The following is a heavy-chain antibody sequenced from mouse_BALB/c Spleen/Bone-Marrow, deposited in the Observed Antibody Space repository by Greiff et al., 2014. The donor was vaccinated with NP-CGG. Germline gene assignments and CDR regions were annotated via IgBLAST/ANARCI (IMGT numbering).Heavy chain of an antibody. J-gene: IGHJ1*01. V-gene: IGHV1S132*01. CDR3: AREGSRLRGYFDV. CDR2: IFPGTGTT. D-gene: IGHD1-1*01. CDR1: GYTFTSYW. Sequence: ESGAELVKPGASVKLSCKTSGYTFTSYWIQWVKQRPGQGLGWIGEIFPGTGTTYYNEKFKGKATLTIDTSSSTAYMQLSSLTSEDSAVYFCAREGSRLRGYFDVWGAGTTVTVSS.